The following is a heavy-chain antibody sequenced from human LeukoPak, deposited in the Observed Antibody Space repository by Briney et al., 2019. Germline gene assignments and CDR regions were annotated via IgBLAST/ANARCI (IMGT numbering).Heavy chain of an antibody. CDR2: MNPNSGNK. CDR1: GYTFTRYD. Sequence: ASVKVFCKASGYTFTRYDINWVRQATGQGLEWMGWMNPNSGNKGYAQKFQGRRTMTRNTSISTAYMELSSLRSEDTAVYYCARAPMGWLIHFDYWGQGTLVTVSS. V-gene: IGHV1-8*01. J-gene: IGHJ4*02. CDR3: ARAPMGWLIHFDY. D-gene: IGHD3-3*01.